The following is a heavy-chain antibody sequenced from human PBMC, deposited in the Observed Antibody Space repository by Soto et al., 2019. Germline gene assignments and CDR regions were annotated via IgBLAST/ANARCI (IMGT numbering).Heavy chain of an antibody. CDR3: ARASGGGVGTTSY. D-gene: IGHD1-26*01. Sequence: ASVKVSCKASGYIFNNFGSSWMRQVPGQGLEWMGWISAYNGTTNYAQKFQGRVTLTTDTSTSTAYMELRSLRYDDTAVYYCARASGGGVGTTSYWGQGTLVTVSS. CDR2: ISAYNGTT. J-gene: IGHJ4*02. V-gene: IGHV1-18*01. CDR1: GYIFNNFG.